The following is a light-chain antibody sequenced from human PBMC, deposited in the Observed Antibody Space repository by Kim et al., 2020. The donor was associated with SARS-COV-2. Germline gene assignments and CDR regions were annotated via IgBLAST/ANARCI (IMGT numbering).Light chain of an antibody. CDR3: QAWDSRTTLV. Sequence: VAPGVTVSMTCTGDRLREGYTCWYQQKSGRSPVLVVYQDSRRPSGIPERISGTKSGNIATLTITGTQAVDEADYYCQAWDSRTTLVFGGGTQLTVL. J-gene: IGLJ2*01. CDR2: QDS. CDR1: RLREGY. V-gene: IGLV3-1*01.